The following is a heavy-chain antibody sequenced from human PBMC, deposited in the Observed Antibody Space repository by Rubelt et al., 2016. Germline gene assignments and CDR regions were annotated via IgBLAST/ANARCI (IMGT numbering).Heavy chain of an antibody. CDR2: LNSDGSST. CDR1: TFTSYG. J-gene: IGHJ4*02. Sequence: TFTSYGMHWVSQAPGKGLVWVSRLNSDGSSTFYADSVQGRFTIFRDNAKNTLYLQMNSLRVEDTAVYYCAKPKRSFSVIMSSLDCWGQGSLVTVSS. D-gene: IGHD3-10*01. V-gene: IGHV3-74*01. CDR3: AKPKRSFSVIMSSLDC.